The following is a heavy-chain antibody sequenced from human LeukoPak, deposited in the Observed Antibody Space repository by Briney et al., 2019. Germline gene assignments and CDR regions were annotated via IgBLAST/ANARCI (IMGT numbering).Heavy chain of an antibody. Sequence: GRSLRLSCVASGFTSDAMHWVRQSPAKGRKWVSGISWNSGTIGYADSVKGRFTVSRDNAKNSVYLQMNSLRAEDMALYYCAKSYINYGGNSADAFDIWGQGTMVTVSS. V-gene: IGHV3-9*02. CDR1: GFTSDA. D-gene: IGHD4-23*01. CDR2: ISWNSGTI. J-gene: IGHJ3*02. CDR3: AKSYINYGGNSADAFDI.